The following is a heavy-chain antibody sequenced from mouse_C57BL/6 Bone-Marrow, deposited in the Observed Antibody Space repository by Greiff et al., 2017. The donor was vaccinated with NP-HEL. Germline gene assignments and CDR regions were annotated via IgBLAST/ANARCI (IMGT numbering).Heavy chain of an antibody. CDR3: TGGGYYVFAD. CDR1: GFTFSNYW. Sequence: EVQRVESGGGLVQPGGSMKLSCVASGFTFSNYWMNWVRQSPEKGLEWVAQIRLKSDNYATHYAESVKGRFTISRDDSKSSVYLQMNNLRAEDTGMYYCTGGGYYVFADWGQGTLVTVSA. D-gene: IGHD2-3*01. J-gene: IGHJ3*01. V-gene: IGHV6-3*01. CDR2: IRLKSDNYAT.